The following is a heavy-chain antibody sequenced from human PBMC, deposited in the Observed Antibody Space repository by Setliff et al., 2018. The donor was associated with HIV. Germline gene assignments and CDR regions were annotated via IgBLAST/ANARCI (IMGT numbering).Heavy chain of an antibody. V-gene: IGHV4-39*01. J-gene: IGHJ5*02. CDR1: SGSISDNKYY. D-gene: IGHD3-22*01. Sequence: SETLSLTCSVSSGSISDNKYYWSWIRQPPGKGLEWTGSIYHTGKTYYNSALKNRLTISVDTSKNQFSLELSSVTAADTAVYYCASRVYYYDESRILREEGFVPWGQGTLVTVSS. CDR3: ASRVYYYDESRILREEGFVP. CDR2: IYHTGKT.